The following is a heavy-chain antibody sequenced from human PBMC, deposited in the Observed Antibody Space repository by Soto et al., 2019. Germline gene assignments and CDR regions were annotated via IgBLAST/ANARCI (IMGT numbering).Heavy chain of an antibody. Sequence: QVQLVQSGAEVKKPGASVKVSFKASGYTFTGYYMQWVRQAPGQGLEWMGWINPNRGDTQYAQKFQGRVTRTRDTSSSTAYMELSRLTSDDTAVFYCARPTLERLFDCWGQGTLVIVSA. D-gene: IGHD1-1*01. V-gene: IGHV1-2*02. CDR1: GYTFTGYY. CDR3: ARPTLERLFDC. CDR2: INPNRGDT. J-gene: IGHJ4*02.